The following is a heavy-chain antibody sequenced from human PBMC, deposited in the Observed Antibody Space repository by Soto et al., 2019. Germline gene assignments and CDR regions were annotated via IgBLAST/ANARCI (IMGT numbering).Heavy chain of an antibody. CDR3: AKDSNTPMTTAYFTFDY. Sequence: PGGSLRLSCAASGFTFSSYAMSWVRQAPGKGLEWVSAISGSGGSTYYADSVKGRFTISRDNSKNTLYLQMNSLRAEDTAVYYCAKDSNTPMTTAYFTFDYWGQGTLVTVSS. V-gene: IGHV3-23*01. CDR1: GFTFSSYA. CDR2: ISGSGGST. J-gene: IGHJ4*02. D-gene: IGHD4-17*01.